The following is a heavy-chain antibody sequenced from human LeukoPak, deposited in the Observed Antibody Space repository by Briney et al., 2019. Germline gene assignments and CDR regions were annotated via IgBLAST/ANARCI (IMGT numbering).Heavy chain of an antibody. V-gene: IGHV4-61*02. J-gene: IGHJ4*02. Sequence: SETLSLTCTVSGGSISSGSYYWSWIRQPAGKGLEWIGRIYTSGSTNYNPSLRSRVTMSVDKSRDQFSLKVNSVTAMDTAVYYCARYDGDDNNFDYWGQGTLVTVSS. CDR2: IYTSGST. D-gene: IGHD4-17*01. CDR1: GGSISSGSYY. CDR3: ARYDGDDNNFDY.